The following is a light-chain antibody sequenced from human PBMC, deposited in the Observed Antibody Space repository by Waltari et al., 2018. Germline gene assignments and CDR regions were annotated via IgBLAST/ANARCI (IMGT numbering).Light chain of an antibody. CDR3: QQYYSTVT. CDR2: WAS. Sequence: IVMTQSPDSLAVSLGEGATISCRSGLSVLNKDTNKNYLAWYQQKSGQTTKLLIYWASTRESGVPDRFSGSGSGTDFTLTITSLQAEDVAVYYCQQYYSTVTFGGGTKVEIK. J-gene: IGKJ4*01. V-gene: IGKV4-1*01. CDR1: LSVLNKDTNKNY.